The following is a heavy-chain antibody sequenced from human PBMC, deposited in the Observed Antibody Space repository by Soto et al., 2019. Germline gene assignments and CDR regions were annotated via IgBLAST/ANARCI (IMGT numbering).Heavy chain of an antibody. CDR2: IIPIFGTA. J-gene: IGHJ5*02. Sequence: QVQLVQSGAEVKKPGSSVKVSCKASGGTFSSYAISWVRQAPGQGLEWMGEIIPIFGTANYAQKFQGRVTITADESTSTACMELSSLRSEDTAVYYWARDRGPSSGYYPYWFDPWGQGTLVTVSS. CDR1: GGTFSSYA. D-gene: IGHD3-22*01. CDR3: ARDRGPSSGYYPYWFDP. V-gene: IGHV1-69*12.